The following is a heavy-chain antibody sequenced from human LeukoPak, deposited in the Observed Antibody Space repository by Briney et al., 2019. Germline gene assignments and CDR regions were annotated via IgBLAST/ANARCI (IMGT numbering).Heavy chain of an antibody. D-gene: IGHD6-13*01. V-gene: IGHV1-2*02. Sequence: ASVTVSCKASGYTFTGYYMHWVRQAPGQGLEWMGWINPNSGGTNYAQKFQGRVTMTRDTSISTAYMELSRLRSDDTAVYYCARANERSSSWYDFFYYYYGMDVWGQGTTVTVSS. CDR2: INPNSGGT. CDR1: GYTFTGYY. CDR3: ARANERSSSWYDFFYYYYGMDV. J-gene: IGHJ6*02.